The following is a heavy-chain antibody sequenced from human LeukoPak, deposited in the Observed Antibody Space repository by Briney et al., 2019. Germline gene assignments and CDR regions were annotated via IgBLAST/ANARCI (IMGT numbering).Heavy chain of an antibody. Sequence: SVKVSCKASGGTFSSYAISWVRQAPGQGLEWMGGIIPIFGTANYAQKFQGRVTITADKSTSTAYMELSSLRSEDTAVYYCARGDSSGWRPYTHQVLFAPLLWGQGTLVTVSS. CDR3: ARGDSSGWRPYTHQVLFAPLL. J-gene: IGHJ4*02. CDR1: GGTFSSYA. D-gene: IGHD6-19*01. CDR2: IIPIFGTA. V-gene: IGHV1-69*06.